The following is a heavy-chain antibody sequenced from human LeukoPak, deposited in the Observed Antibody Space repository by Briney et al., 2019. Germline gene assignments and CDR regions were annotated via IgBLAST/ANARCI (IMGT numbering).Heavy chain of an antibody. D-gene: IGHD3-22*01. J-gene: IGHJ4*02. Sequence: GGSLRLSCAASGFTFSSYAMSSVRQAPGKGLEWVSAISGSGGSTYYADSVKGRFTISRDNSKNTLYLQMNSLRAEDTAVYYCAKGTPYYYDSSGYLGFDYWGQGTLVTVSS. CDR2: ISGSGGST. V-gene: IGHV3-23*01. CDR3: AKGTPYYYDSSGYLGFDY. CDR1: GFTFSSYA.